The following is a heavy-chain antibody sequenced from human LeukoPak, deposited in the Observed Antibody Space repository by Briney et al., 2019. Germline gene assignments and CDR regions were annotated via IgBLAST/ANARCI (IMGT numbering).Heavy chain of an antibody. J-gene: IGHJ6*03. CDR1: GGTFSSYA. CDR3: ASKIAAAGNPGYYYYYMDV. Sequence: GSSVKVSCKASGGTFSSYAIIWVRQAPGQGLEWMGGIIPIFGTANYAQKFQGRVTITTDESTSTAYMELSSLRSEDTAVYYCASKIAAAGNPGYYYYYMDVWGKGTTVTVSS. D-gene: IGHD6-13*01. CDR2: IIPIFGTA. V-gene: IGHV1-69*05.